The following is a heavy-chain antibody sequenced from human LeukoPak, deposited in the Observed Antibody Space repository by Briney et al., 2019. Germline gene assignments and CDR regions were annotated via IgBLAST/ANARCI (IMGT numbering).Heavy chain of an antibody. CDR1: GFAFSSYY. CDR3: VRGHYADY. J-gene: IGHJ4*02. CDR2: IKPDGSEE. Sequence: GGSLRLSCAASGFAFSSYYMNWVRQAPGKGLEWVANIKPDGSEENYVDSVRGRFTISRDSAKNSVYLQMNSLRADDTALYYCVRGHYADYTSQGTLVTVSS. V-gene: IGHV3-7*01.